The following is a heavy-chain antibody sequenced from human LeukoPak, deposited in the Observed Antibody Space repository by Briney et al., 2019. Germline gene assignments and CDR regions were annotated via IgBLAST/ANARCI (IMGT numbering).Heavy chain of an antibody. Sequence: SQTLSLTCAISGDSVSSNSAAWNWIRQSPSRGLEWPGRTYYRSKWYNDYAVSVKSRITINPDTSKNQFSLQLNSVTPEDTAVYYCARAPIAVAGPGASRWFDPWGQGTLVTVSS. CDR2: TYYRSKWYN. V-gene: IGHV6-1*01. J-gene: IGHJ5*02. CDR3: ARAPIAVAGPGASRWFDP. D-gene: IGHD6-19*01. CDR1: GDSVSSNSAA.